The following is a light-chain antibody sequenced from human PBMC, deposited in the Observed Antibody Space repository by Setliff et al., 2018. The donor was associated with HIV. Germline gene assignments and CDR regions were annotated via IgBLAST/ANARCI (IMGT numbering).Light chain of an antibody. V-gene: IGLV2-11*01. Sequence: QSVLAQPRSVSGSPGQSVTIPCTGTSSDVGSYNFVTWYQQHPGKVPKLIIYDVTRRPSGVPDRFSGSRSGNTASLTISGLQAEDEADYYCSSFAGRLHVFRTGTKVTVL. CDR1: SSDVGSYNF. J-gene: IGLJ1*01. CDR3: SSFAGRLHV. CDR2: DVT.